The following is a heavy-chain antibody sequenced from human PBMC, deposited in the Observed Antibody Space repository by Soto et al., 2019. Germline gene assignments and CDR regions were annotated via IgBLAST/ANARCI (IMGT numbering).Heavy chain of an antibody. CDR2: IKPDGSEK. CDR1: GLTFSSYW. V-gene: IGHV3-7*03. Sequence: EGQLVESGGGLVQPGGSLRLSCEASGLTFSSYWMTWVRQAPGKGLEWVADIKPDGSEKYYVDSVEGRFTISRDNAQNSIFLEMNSLRVEDTAVYSCARSLTTLRVVTISDDNWFDPWGQGTPVTVSS. J-gene: IGHJ5*02. D-gene: IGHD3-3*01. CDR3: ARSLTTLRVVTISDDNWFDP.